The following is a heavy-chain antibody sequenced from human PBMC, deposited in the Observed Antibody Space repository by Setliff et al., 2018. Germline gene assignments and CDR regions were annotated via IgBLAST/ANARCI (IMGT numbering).Heavy chain of an antibody. V-gene: IGHV1-2*04. J-gene: IGHJ1*01. Sequence: ASVKVSCKASGYTFTGYYMHWVRQAPGQGLEWMGWINPNSGGTNYAQKFQGWVTMTRDTSTSTVYMELSSLRSEDTAVYYCARAYGSGISKGKIEYFKHWGQGTLVTVSS. CDR1: GYTFTGYY. D-gene: IGHD3-10*01. CDR2: INPNSGGT. CDR3: ARAYGSGISKGKIEYFKH.